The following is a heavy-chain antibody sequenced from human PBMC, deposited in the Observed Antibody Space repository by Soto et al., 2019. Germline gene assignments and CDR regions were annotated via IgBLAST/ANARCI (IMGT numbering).Heavy chain of an antibody. Sequence: QVQLVQSGAEVKKPGSSVKVSCKASGGTFSSCAISWVRQAPGQGLEWMGGIIPIFGTANYAQKFQGRVTITADESTSTAYMELSSLRSEDTAVYYCARDSGVARITVFGVVTPDAFDIWGQGTMVTVSS. D-gene: IGHD3-3*01. J-gene: IGHJ3*02. V-gene: IGHV1-69*01. CDR2: IIPIFGTA. CDR3: ARDSGVARITVFGVVTPDAFDI. CDR1: GGTFSSCA.